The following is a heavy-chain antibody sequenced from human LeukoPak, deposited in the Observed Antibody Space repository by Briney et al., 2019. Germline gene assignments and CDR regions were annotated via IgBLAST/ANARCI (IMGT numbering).Heavy chain of an antibody. D-gene: IGHD3-10*01. CDR2: MSYDGSSE. J-gene: IGHJ4*02. CDR3: ARGQSIYEAVPISGIIY. V-gene: IGHV3-30-3*01. CDR1: GFTFSNYA. Sequence: GGSLRLSCAASGFTFSNYAMHWVRQAPGKGLEWVAVMSYDGSSEFYADSVKGRFTISRDNSKNSLYVQMNSLRAEDTALYYCARGQSIYEAVPISGIIYWGQGTLVTVSS.